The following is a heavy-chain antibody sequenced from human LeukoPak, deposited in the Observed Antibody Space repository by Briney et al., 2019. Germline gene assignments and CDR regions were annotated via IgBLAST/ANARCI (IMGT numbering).Heavy chain of an antibody. Sequence: SETLSLTCSVSGGSLTGYFWSWIRQPPGKALEWVGYVFYSGDTRYNPSLETRVATSVDPSKKQFSLRLTSVTAADTAVYYCARDERGGSSSDIWGQGTMVTVSS. J-gene: IGHJ3*02. CDR1: GGSLTGYF. CDR2: VFYSGDT. D-gene: IGHD6-13*01. CDR3: ARDERGGSSSDI. V-gene: IGHV4-59*08.